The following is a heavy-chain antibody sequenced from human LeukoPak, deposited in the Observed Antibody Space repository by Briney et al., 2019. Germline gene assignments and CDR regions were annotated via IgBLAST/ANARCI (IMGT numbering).Heavy chain of an antibody. CDR2: IIGSGSST. V-gene: IGHV3-23*01. J-gene: IGHJ3*02. D-gene: IGHD5/OR15-5a*01. Sequence: GGSLRLSCAASGFTFSSYGMSWVRQAPGKGLQWVSVIIGSGSSTYYADSVKGRFTISRDNSRNTLYLQMNSLRAEDTAVYYCAKDTSVGAFDIWGQGTMVTVSS. CDR1: GFTFSSYG. CDR3: AKDTSVGAFDI.